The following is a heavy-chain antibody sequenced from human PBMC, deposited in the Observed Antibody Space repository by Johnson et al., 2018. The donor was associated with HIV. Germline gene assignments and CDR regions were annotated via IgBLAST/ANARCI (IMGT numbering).Heavy chain of an antibody. CDR2: INWNGDST. CDR3: ARVPEGDDDAFDI. Sequence: VLLVESGGGLIQPGGSLRLSCAASGFIVSNSYMSWVRQAPGKGLEWVSGINWNGDSTGYADSVKGRFTISRDNAKNSLYLQMNSLRAEDTAVYYCARVPEGDDDAFDIWGQGTMVTVSS. D-gene: IGHD2-21*01. V-gene: IGHV3-20*04. J-gene: IGHJ3*02. CDR1: GFIVSNSY.